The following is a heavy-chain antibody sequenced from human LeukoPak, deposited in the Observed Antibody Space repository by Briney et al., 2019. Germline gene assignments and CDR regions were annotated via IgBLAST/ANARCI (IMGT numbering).Heavy chain of an antibody. D-gene: IGHD2-21*01. V-gene: IGHV3-48*04. CDR3: AKVVSREFDY. Sequence: GGSLRLSCVASGFSFSIYSLNWVRQAPGKGLEWVSYIGHTGSTMSYADSVKGRFTISRDNAKNSLYLQMNSLRAEDTAVYYCAKVVSREFDYWGQGTLVTVSS. J-gene: IGHJ4*02. CDR1: GFSFSIYS. CDR2: IGHTGSTM.